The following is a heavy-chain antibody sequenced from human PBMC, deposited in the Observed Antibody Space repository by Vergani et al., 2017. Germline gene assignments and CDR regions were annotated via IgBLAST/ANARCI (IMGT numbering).Heavy chain of an antibody. CDR1: GGSISSGDYY. CDR2: IYYSGST. D-gene: IGHD5-12*01. V-gene: IGHV4-30-4*08. J-gene: IGHJ5*02. CDR3: ARGGRSGYDFNWFDP. Sequence: QVQLQESGPGLVKPSQTLSLTCTVSGGSISSGDYYWSWIRQPPGKGLEWIGYIYYSGSTYYNPSLKSRVTISVDTSKNQFSLKLSSVTAADTAVYYCARGGRSGYDFNWFDPWSEGTLVTVSS.